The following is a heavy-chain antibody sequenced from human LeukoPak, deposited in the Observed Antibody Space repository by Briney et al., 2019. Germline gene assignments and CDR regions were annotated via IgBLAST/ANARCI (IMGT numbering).Heavy chain of an antibody. Sequence: GGSLRLSCAASGFTFSSYGMSWVRQAPGKGLEWVSAISGSGGSTYYADSVKVRFTISRDNSKNTLYLQMNSLRAEDTAVYYCAKDLSVGGYSYGSFDYWGQGTLVTVSS. J-gene: IGHJ4*02. D-gene: IGHD5-18*01. CDR1: GFTFSSYG. V-gene: IGHV3-23*01. CDR3: AKDLSVGGYSYGSFDY. CDR2: ISGSGGST.